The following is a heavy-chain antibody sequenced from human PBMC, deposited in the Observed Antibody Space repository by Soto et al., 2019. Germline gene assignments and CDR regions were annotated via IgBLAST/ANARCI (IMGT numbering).Heavy chain of an antibody. V-gene: IGHV3-30*18. Sequence: QVQLVESGGRVVQPGRSLRLSCAASGFTFNTYGMHWVRQAPGKGLEWVAVISYNGRKTYYVDSVKGRFTISRDNSKNTLYLQMNSLRAEYTAVYYCAKDHYYDSGSFSPYYFDYWGQGTLVTVSS. CDR1: GFTFNTYG. J-gene: IGHJ4*02. D-gene: IGHD3-10*01. CDR3: AKDHYYDSGSFSPYYFDY. CDR2: ISYNGRKT.